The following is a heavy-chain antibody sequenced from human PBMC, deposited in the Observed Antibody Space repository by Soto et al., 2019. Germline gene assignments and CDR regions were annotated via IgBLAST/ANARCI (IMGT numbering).Heavy chain of an antibody. Sequence: SVKVSCKASGFTFTSSAVQWVRRARGQRLEWIGWIVVGSGNTNYAQKFQERVTITRDMSTSTAYMELSSLRSEDTAVYYCAAAKLYGDGAEYFQHWGQGTLVTVSS. CDR1: GFTFTSSA. CDR2: IVVGSGNT. CDR3: AAAKLYGDGAEYFQH. D-gene: IGHD4-17*01. J-gene: IGHJ1*01. V-gene: IGHV1-58*01.